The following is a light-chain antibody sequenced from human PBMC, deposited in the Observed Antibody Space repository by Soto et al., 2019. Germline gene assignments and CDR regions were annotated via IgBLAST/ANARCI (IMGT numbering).Light chain of an antibody. Sequence: EIVLTQSPGTLSLSPGERATLSCRASQSVTNNYLAWYQQKPGQAPRLLIYGPSIRATGIPDRFSGSGSGTDFTLTISRLEPEDFAVYYCQPYGSSPWTFGQGTKVEIK. V-gene: IGKV3-20*01. CDR1: QSVTNNY. CDR3: QPYGSSPWT. CDR2: GPS. J-gene: IGKJ1*01.